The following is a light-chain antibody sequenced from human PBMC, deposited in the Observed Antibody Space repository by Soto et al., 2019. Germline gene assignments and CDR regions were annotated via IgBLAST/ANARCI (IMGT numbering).Light chain of an antibody. V-gene: IGKV3-11*01. CDR2: DAI. CDR1: ENVYEY. CDR3: QQRSXWVT. J-gene: IGKJ4*01. Sequence: EIELTESPATLSLSPGERATLSCRASENVYEYLDCYQQKPGQAPRLLIYDAINRATGIPARFSGSGSGTDLTLTISRLEPEDFGIYYRQQRSXWVTFGRWTKV.